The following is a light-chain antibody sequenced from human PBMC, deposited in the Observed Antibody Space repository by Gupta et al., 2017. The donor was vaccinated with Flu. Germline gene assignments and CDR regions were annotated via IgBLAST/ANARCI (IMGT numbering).Light chain of an antibody. CDR2: DAY. Sequence: EIVMTQSPATLSVSPGERVTLSCRASQRISSKIAWYQQKPGQAPRLLIYDAYTRPTGIPVRFSGGGSGTEFTLTINSLQSEDFAVYYCQQYDTWPPWTLGQGTXVEIK. J-gene: IGKJ1*01. CDR1: QRISSK. V-gene: IGKV3-15*01. CDR3: QQYDTWPPWT.